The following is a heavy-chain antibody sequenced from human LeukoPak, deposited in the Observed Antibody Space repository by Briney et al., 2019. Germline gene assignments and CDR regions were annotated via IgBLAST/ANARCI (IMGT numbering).Heavy chain of an antibody. CDR2: ISSSSSTI. CDR1: GFTFSSYS. Sequence: PGGSLRLSCAASGFTFSSYSMNWVRQAPGKGLEWVSYISSSSSTIYYADSVKGRFTISRDNAKNSLYLQMNSLRAEDTAVYYCARVQYYYGSSGYYYGKDAFDIWGQGTMVTVSS. V-gene: IGHV3-48*01. CDR3: ARVQYYYGSSGYYYGKDAFDI. D-gene: IGHD3-22*01. J-gene: IGHJ3*02.